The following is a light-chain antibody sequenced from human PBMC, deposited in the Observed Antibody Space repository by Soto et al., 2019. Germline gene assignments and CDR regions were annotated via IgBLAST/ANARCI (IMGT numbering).Light chain of an antibody. CDR1: QSVSSSD. CDR3: QQYNDSPPLT. J-gene: IGKJ4*01. V-gene: IGKV3-15*01. Sequence: EIVLTQSPVTLSLSPGERAILSCRASQSVSSSDLAWYRQKPGQATRPLIYGAYTRATGIPARFSGSGSGTEFPLTISSLQSEDFAVYHCQQYNDSPPLTFGGATKVDI. CDR2: GAY.